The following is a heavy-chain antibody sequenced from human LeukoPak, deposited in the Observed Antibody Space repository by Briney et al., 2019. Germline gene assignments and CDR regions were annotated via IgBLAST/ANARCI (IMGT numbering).Heavy chain of an antibody. CDR2: INTDGSST. D-gene: IGHD3-22*01. CDR1: GFTFSSYW. J-gene: IGHJ3*02. Sequence: PGGSLTLSCAASGFTFSSYWMHWVRQAPGQELVWVSRINTDGSSTSYADSVKGRFTISRDNAKNTLYLQMNSLRAEDTAVYYCARVRYYYDSSNLDIWGQGTMVTVSS. V-gene: IGHV3-74*01. CDR3: ARVRYYYDSSNLDI.